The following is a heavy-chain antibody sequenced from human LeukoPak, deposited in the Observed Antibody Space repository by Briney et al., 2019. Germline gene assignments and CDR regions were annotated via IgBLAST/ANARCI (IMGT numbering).Heavy chain of an antibody. J-gene: IGHJ4*02. Sequence: GGSLRLSCAASGFTFSSYSMNWVRQAPGKGLEWVSSISSGSTYMYYADSVKGRFTISRDNAQNSMYLQMNSLRAEDTAAYYCARQEVTTYIIDYWGQGTLVTVSS. CDR3: ARQEVTTYIIDY. CDR1: GFTFSSYS. D-gene: IGHD4-17*01. V-gene: IGHV3-21*04. CDR2: ISSGSTYM.